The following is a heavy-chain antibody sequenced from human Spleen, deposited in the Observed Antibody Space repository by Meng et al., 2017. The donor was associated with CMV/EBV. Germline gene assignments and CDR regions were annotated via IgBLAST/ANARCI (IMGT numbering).Heavy chain of an antibody. J-gene: IGHJ4*02. D-gene: IGHD1-20*01. V-gene: IGHV1-2*02. Sequence: KASGYTFTDYYIHWVRQAPGQGLEWMGCIAPSTGATNYAQKFQVRVTMTRDTSITTSYMELSSLTSDDTAVYFCARVRSRYNWNDDAFWGQGTLVTVSS. CDR1: GYTFTDYY. CDR3: ARVRSRYNWNDDAF. CDR2: IAPSTGAT.